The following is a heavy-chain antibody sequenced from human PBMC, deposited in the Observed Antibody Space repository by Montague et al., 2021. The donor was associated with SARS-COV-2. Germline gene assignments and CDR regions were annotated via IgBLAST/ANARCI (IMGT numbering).Heavy chain of an antibody. CDR1: GFTFSYFE. Sequence: RSLSLSASGFTFSYFEMNWVRQAPGKGLEWISYISGAGTTIYYADSVKGRFTISRDNAKSSLYLQMNSLSAENTAVYYCARDLVVTDGISDYWGQGTLVTVSS. D-gene: IGHD2-8*02. J-gene: IGHJ4*02. CDR3: ARDLVVTDGISDY. CDR2: ISGAGTTI. V-gene: IGHV3-48*03.